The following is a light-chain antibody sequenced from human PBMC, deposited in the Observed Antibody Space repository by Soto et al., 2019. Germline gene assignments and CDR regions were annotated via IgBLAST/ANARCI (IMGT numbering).Light chain of an antibody. CDR3: QQYDNLPLI. Sequence: DIQMTQSPSTLSASEGDRVTISCQATQDIRKYLNWYQQKPGKAPKLLIYDASSLETGVPSRFSGSGSGTDFTLTISSLQPEDFATYYCQQYDNLPLIFGQGTRLEIK. CDR1: QDIRKY. V-gene: IGKV1-33*01. J-gene: IGKJ5*01. CDR2: DAS.